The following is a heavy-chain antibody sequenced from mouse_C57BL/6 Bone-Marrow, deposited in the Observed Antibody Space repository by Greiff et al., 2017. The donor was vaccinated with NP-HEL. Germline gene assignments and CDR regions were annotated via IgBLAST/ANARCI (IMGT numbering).Heavy chain of an antibody. J-gene: IGHJ2*01. CDR2: INPYNGGT. Sequence: EVQGVESGPVLVKPGASVKMSCKASGYTFTDYYMNWVKQSHGKSLEWIGVINPYNGGTNYNQKFKGKATLTVAKSSSKAYMELNSLTSEDSAVYYCARFSSGYIAYYIDYWGQGTTLTVSS. V-gene: IGHV1-19*01. CDR1: GYTFTDYY. CDR3: ARFSSGYIAYYIDY. D-gene: IGHD3-2*02.